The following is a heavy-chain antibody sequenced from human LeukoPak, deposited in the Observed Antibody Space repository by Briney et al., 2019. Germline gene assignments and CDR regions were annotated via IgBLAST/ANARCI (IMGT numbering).Heavy chain of an antibody. CDR3: ARAGSSGRPAGSIDY. CDR1: GFTFSDYY. D-gene: IGHD3-10*01. Sequence: PGGSLRLSCGASGFTFSDYYMSWIRQAPGKGLEWVSAISGSGGSTYYADSVKGRFTISRDNAKNSLYLQMNSLRAEDTAVYYCARAGSSGRPAGSIDYWGQGTLVTVSS. CDR2: ISGSGGST. J-gene: IGHJ4*02. V-gene: IGHV3-11*04.